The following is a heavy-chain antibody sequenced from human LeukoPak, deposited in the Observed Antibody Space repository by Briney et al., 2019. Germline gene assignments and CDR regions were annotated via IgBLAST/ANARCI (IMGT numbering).Heavy chain of an antibody. CDR2: IKQDGSEK. CDR3: ARGGVATIGGGDFD. Sequence: GGSLRLSCAASGFTFSSYWMSWVRQAPGKGLEWVANIKQDGSEKYYVDSVKGRFTISRDNAKNSLYLQMNSLRAEDTAFYYCARGGVATIGGGDFDWGQGTLVTVSS. V-gene: IGHV3-7*01. CDR1: GFTFSSYW. D-gene: IGHD5-12*01. J-gene: IGHJ4*02.